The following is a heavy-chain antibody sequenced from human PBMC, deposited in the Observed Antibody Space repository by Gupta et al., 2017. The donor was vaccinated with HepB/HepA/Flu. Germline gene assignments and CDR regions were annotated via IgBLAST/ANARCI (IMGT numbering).Heavy chain of an antibody. CDR2: IKSNSGGT. D-gene: IGHD2-15*01. Sequence: QVQLVQSGAEVKTPGASLKVSCKASGYTFTDYYIHWVRQAPGQGLEWMGWIKSNSGGTKYAQNWQGRVTMTRDTSISTAYMELSRLRSDDTAVDYCARDLRDGSGGSCYRLDSGGQGTLVTVSS. CDR3: ARDLRDGSGGSCYRLDS. CDR1: GYTFTDYY. J-gene: IGHJ4*02. V-gene: IGHV1-2*02.